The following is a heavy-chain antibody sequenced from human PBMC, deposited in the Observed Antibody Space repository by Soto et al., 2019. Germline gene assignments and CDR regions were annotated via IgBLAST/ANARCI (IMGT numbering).Heavy chain of an antibody. CDR2: INSDGSST. CDR3: ARDSLVPSMVRGPDYYYYMDV. J-gene: IGHJ6*03. V-gene: IGHV3-74*01. D-gene: IGHD3-10*01. Sequence: GGSLRLSCAASGFTFSSYWMHWVRQAPGKGLVWVSRINSDGSSTSYADSVKGRFTISRDNAKNTLYLQMNSLRAEDTAVYYCARDSLVPSMVRGPDYYYYMDVWGKGTTVTVSS. CDR1: GFTFSSYW.